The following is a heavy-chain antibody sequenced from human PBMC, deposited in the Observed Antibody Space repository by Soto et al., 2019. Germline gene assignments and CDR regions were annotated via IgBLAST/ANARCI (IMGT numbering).Heavy chain of an antibody. CDR1: GFTFTRYS. CDR3: ARGAFWYTTSTTDDAFDV. Sequence: GGSLRLSCAASGFTFTRYSMNWVRQAPGKGLEWVSSISSTTNYIYYGDSMKGRFTISRDNAKNSLYLQMNSLRAEDTAIYYCARGAFWYTTSTTDDAFDVWGRGTVVTVSS. J-gene: IGHJ3*01. V-gene: IGHV3-21*06. D-gene: IGHD6-6*01. CDR2: ISSTTNYI.